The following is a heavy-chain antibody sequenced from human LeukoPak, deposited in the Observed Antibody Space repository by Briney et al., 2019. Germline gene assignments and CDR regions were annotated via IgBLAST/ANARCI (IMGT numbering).Heavy chain of an antibody. J-gene: IGHJ4*02. CDR2: INHSGST. CDR1: GGSISSSSYY. D-gene: IGHD5-18*01. Sequence: SETLSLTCTVSGGSISSSSYYWGWIRQPPGKGLEWIGEINHSGSTNYNPSLKSRVTISVDTSKNQFSLKLSSVTAADTAVYYCARGWKNTAMDPPFDYWGQGTLVTVSS. CDR3: ARGWKNTAMDPPFDY. V-gene: IGHV4-39*07.